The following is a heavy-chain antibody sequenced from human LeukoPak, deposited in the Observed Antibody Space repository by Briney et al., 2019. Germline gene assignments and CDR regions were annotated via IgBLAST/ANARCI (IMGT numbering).Heavy chain of an antibody. CDR1: GFNFSRYD. D-gene: IGHD5-18*01. J-gene: IGHJ4*02. Sequence: PGGSLRLSCAASGFNFSRYDMHWVRQVTGKGLEWVSTIGTAGATWYPSSVQDRFTVSRENAKNSLYLQMNSLRAGDTAVYYCARWGLGSSPGLDSWGRGTLVTVSS. CDR3: ARWGLGSSPGLDS. CDR2: IGTAGAT. V-gene: IGHV3-13*04.